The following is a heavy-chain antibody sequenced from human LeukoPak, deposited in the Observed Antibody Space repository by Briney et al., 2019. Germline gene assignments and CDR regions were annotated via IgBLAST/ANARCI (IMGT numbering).Heavy chain of an antibody. Sequence: GASVKVSCKASGYTFTSYGISWVRQAPGQGLEWMGWIRAYNGNTNYAQKLQGRVTMTTDTSTSTAYMELRSLRSDDTAVYYCARGGLILWWSGAFDIWGQGTMVTVSS. V-gene: IGHV1-18*01. D-gene: IGHD2-21*01. CDR3: ARGGLILWWSGAFDI. J-gene: IGHJ3*02. CDR2: IRAYNGNT. CDR1: GYTFTSYG.